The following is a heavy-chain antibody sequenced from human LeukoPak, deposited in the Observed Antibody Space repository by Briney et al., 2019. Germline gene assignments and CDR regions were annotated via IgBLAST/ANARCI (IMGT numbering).Heavy chain of an antibody. Sequence: SETLSLTCTVSGGSISSGSYYWSWIRQPAGKGLEWIGRIYTSGSTNYNPSLKSRVTISVDTSKNQFSLKLSSVTAADTAVYYCARDRTSSGYYGQPDYYYYMDVWGKGTTVTISS. D-gene: IGHD3-22*01. CDR3: ARDRTSSGYYGQPDYYYYMDV. CDR1: GGSISSGSYY. J-gene: IGHJ6*03. V-gene: IGHV4-61*02. CDR2: IYTSGST.